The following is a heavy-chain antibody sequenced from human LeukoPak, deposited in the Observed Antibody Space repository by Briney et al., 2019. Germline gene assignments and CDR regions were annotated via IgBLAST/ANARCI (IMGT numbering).Heavy chain of an antibody. J-gene: IGHJ4*02. CDR1: GGSISSSNW. CDR3: ARKSSGSYYSRFDY. Sequence: PPGTLSLTCAVSGGSISSSNWWSWVRQPPGKGLEWIGEIYHRGSTNYNPSLKSRVTISVDKSKNQFSLKLSSVTAADTAVYYCARKSSGSYYSRFDYWGQGTLVTVSS. D-gene: IGHD3-10*01. CDR2: IYHRGST. V-gene: IGHV4-4*03.